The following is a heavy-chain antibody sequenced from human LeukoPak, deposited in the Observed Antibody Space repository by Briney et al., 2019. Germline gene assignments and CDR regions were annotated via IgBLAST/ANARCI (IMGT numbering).Heavy chain of an antibody. J-gene: IGHJ5*02. V-gene: IGHV3-7*01. CDR2: IKQDGSEA. CDR3: ARVRGDVIRWFDP. CDR1: GFTFTTYW. D-gene: IGHD2-21*02. Sequence: GSLRLSCAASGFTFTTYWMAWVRQAPGKGLEWVANIKQDGSEAVYADSVRGRFTISRDNAKNSLYLQMNSLRAEDTAVYYCARVRGDVIRWFDPWGQGTLVTVSS.